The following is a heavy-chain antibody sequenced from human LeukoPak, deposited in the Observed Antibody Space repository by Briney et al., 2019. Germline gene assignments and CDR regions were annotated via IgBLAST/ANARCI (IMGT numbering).Heavy chain of an antibody. Sequence: PGGSLRLSCAASGFTFSSYGMTWVPQAPGKGLEWVSGISGSDGSTYYSDSVKGRFTISKDNSKNTLYLQMNNLRAEDTARYYCAKNIGGLDYWGQGTLVTVSS. CDR1: GFTFSSYG. CDR2: ISGSDGST. D-gene: IGHD2/OR15-2a*01. CDR3: AKNIGGLDY. V-gene: IGHV3-23*01. J-gene: IGHJ4*02.